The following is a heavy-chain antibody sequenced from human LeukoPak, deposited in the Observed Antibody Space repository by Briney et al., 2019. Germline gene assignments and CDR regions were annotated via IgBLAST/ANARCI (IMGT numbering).Heavy chain of an antibody. CDR1: GYTFTGYY. J-gene: IGHJ3*02. V-gene: IGHV1-2*02. CDR2: INPNSGGT. D-gene: IGHD6-19*01. Sequence: ASVTVSCKASGYTFTGYYMHWVRQAPGQGLEWMGWINPNSGGTNYAQKFRGRVTMTRDTSISTAYMELSRLRSDDTAVYYCARDSSGLEDAFDIWGQGTMVTVSS. CDR3: ARDSSGLEDAFDI.